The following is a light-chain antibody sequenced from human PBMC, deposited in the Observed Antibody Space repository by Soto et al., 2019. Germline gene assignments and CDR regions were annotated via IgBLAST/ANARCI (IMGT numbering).Light chain of an antibody. CDR3: QQYSSYPTWT. V-gene: IGKV1-5*03. CDR2: KAS. Sequence: DIPMTQSPSTLSASVGDRVTITCRASQSISSWLAWYQQKPGKAPKLLIYKASSLESGVPSRFSGSGSGTEFTLTISSLQPDDFATYYCQQYSSYPTWTFGQGTKVEIK. J-gene: IGKJ1*01. CDR1: QSISSW.